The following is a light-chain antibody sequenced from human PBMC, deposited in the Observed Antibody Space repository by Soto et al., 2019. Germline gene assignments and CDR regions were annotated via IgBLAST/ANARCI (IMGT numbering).Light chain of an antibody. Sequence: QSVLTQPPSASGTPGQRVTISCSGSSSNIGNFYVYWYQQLPGTAPKLLIYKNNQRPLGVPDRFSGSKSGTSASLAISGLRSEDEADYYCAAWDDSLSAPAVFGGGTQLTVL. J-gene: IGLJ7*01. CDR1: SSNIGNFY. CDR3: AAWDDSLSAPAV. V-gene: IGLV1-47*01. CDR2: KNN.